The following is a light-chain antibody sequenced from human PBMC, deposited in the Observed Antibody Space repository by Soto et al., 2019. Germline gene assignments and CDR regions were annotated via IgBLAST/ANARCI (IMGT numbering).Light chain of an antibody. CDR3: SSYAGSSNLL. V-gene: IGLV2-8*01. CDR1: SSDVGGYNY. Sequence: QSALTQPPSASGSPGQSVTISCTGTSSDVGGYNYVSWYQQHPGKAPKLIIYEVTKRPSGVPDRFSGSKFGTTASLTVSGLQAEDEADYNCSSYAGSSNLLFGGGTKLTVL. CDR2: EVT. J-gene: IGLJ2*01.